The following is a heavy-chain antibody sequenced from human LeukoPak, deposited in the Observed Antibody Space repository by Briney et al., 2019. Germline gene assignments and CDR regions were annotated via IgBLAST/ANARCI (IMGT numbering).Heavy chain of an antibody. Sequence: ASVKVSCKASGGTFSSYAISWVRQAPGQGLEWMGGIIPIFGTANYAQKFQGRVTMTRDTSISTAYMELSRLRSDDTAVYYCARHTDIVVVPAAVGYYYMDVWGKGTTVTVSS. CDR1: GGTFSSYA. CDR3: ARHTDIVVVPAAVGYYYMDV. V-gene: IGHV1-69*05. J-gene: IGHJ6*03. CDR2: IIPIFGTA. D-gene: IGHD2-2*01.